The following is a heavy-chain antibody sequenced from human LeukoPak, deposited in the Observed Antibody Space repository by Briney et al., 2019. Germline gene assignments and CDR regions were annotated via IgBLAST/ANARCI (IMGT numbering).Heavy chain of an antibody. V-gene: IGHV3-53*01. Sequence: GGSLRLSCAASGFTFSSNEMSWVRQAPGKGLEWVSVIYSGGYTYYADSVKGRFTISRDNSKNTLYLQMNSLRAEDTAVYYCAIHSSSWTNWFDPWGQGTLVTVSS. CDR2: IYSGGYT. J-gene: IGHJ5*02. CDR1: GFTFSSNE. D-gene: IGHD6-13*01. CDR3: AIHSSSWTNWFDP.